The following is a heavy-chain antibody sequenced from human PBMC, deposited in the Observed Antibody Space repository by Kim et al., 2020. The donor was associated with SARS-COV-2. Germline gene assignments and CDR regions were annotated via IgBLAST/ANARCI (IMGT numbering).Heavy chain of an antibody. V-gene: IGHV4-39*01. CDR2: IYYSGST. J-gene: IGHJ6*01. Sequence: SETLSLTCTVSGGSISSSSYYWGWIRQPPGKGLEWIGSIYYSGSTYYNPSLKSRVTISVDTSKNQFSLKLSSVTAADTAVYYCARHPRGYYYDSSGYYY. CDR1: GGSISSSSYY. D-gene: IGHD3-22*01. CDR3: ARHPRGYYYDSSGYYY.